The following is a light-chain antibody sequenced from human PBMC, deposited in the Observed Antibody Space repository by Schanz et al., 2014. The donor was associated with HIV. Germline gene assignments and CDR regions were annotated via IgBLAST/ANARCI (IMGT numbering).Light chain of an antibody. CDR2: ATS. CDR3: QQYGSSPAT. CDR1: QSIASY. J-gene: IGKJ1*01. Sequence: EIVLTQSPATLSLSPGERATLSCRASQSIASYLAWYQQKPGQPPRLLIYATSTRAAGIPDRFSGTGSGTDFTLTISGLEPEDFAVYYCQQYGSSPATFGQGTKVEIK. V-gene: IGKV3-20*01.